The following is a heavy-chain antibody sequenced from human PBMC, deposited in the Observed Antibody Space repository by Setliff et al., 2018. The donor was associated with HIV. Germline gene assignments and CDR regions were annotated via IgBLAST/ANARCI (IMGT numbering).Heavy chain of an antibody. CDR3: ARGHSGYKNGMDV. Sequence: VGSLRLSCAASGFTFSSYWMHWVRQAPGKGLVWVSRINSDGSGTSYADSVKGRFTISRDNAKNTLYLQMNSLRAEDMAVYYCARGHSGYKNGMDVWGQGTTVTVSS. J-gene: IGHJ6*02. D-gene: IGHD5-12*01. CDR2: INSDGSGT. V-gene: IGHV3-74*01. CDR1: GFTFSSYW.